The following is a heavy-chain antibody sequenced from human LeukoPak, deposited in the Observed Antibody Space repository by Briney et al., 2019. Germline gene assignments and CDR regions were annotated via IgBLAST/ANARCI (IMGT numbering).Heavy chain of an antibody. CDR2: IYYSGST. CDR1: GGSISSYH. D-gene: IGHD3-22*01. Sequence: SETPSLTCTVSGGSISSYHWGWIRQPPGKGLEWIGYIYYSGSTNYNPSLRSRVTISVDTSKNQFSLRLSSVTAADTAVYYCARGGISMRVDVWGQGTLVTVSS. J-gene: IGHJ4*02. CDR3: ARGGISMRVDV. V-gene: IGHV4-59*01.